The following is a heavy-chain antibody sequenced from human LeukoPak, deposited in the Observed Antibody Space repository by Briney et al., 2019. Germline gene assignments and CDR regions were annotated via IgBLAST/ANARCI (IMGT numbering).Heavy chain of an antibody. CDR1: GYTFTGYY. CDR3: ARSPRIYGSGSFAYFDY. CDR2: INPNSGGT. V-gene: IGHV1-2*02. Sequence: GASVKVSCKASGYTFTGYYMHWVRQAPGQGLEWMGWINPNSGGTNYAQKFQGRVTMTRDTSISTAYMELSRLRSDDTAVYYCARSPRIYGSGSFAYFDYWGQGTLVTVSS. J-gene: IGHJ4*02. D-gene: IGHD3-10*01.